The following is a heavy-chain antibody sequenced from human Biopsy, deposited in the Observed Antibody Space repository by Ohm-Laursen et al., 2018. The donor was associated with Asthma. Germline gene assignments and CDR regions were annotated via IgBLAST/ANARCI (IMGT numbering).Heavy chain of an antibody. J-gene: IGHJ6*02. CDR3: ARAADYSHYYGIDV. Sequence: ASVKVSCKSSGYTFNSAGITWVRQAPGQGLEWMGRISVYNGNTKVAQKLQDRATMITDTSTSTAYMELRSLRSDDTAVYFCARAADYSHYYGIDVWGQGTTVTVS. D-gene: IGHD3-10*01. CDR2: ISVYNGNT. CDR1: GYTFNSAG. V-gene: IGHV1-18*01.